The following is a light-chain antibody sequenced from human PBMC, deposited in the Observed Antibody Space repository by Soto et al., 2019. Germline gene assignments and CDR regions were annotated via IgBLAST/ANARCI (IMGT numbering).Light chain of an antibody. Sequence: EIVLTQSPGTLSLSPGERATLSCRASQSVSSSYLAWYQQKPGQAPRLLIYGASSRATGIPDRFSGSGSGTDFTLTSSSLEPEEFAVYYCHQDCSSVLYTFGKGSKLEI. J-gene: IGKJ2*01. CDR3: HQDCSSVLYT. CDR1: QSVSSSY. V-gene: IGKV3-20*01. CDR2: GAS.